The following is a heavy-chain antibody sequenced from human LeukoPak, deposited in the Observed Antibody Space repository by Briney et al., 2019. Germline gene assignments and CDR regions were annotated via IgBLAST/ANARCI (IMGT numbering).Heavy chain of an antibody. D-gene: IGHD6-13*01. CDR1: GFTFSSYA. J-gene: IGHJ4*02. CDR2: ISGSGGST. Sequence: GGSLRLSCAASGFTFSSYAMSWVRQAPGKGLEWVSAISGSGGSTYYADSVKGRFTISRDNSKNTLYLQMNSLRAGDTAVYYCAKVDAVSSWGAYWGQGTLVTVSS. CDR3: AKVDAVSSWGAY. V-gene: IGHV3-23*01.